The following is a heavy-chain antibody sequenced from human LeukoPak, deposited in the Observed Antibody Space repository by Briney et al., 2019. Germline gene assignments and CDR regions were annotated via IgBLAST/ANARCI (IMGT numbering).Heavy chain of an antibody. Sequence: PGGSLRLSCAASGFTFDDYAMHWDRQAPGKGLEWVSGISWNSGSIGYADSVKGRFTISRDNAKNSLYLQMNSLRAEDTALYYCAKGNIYYYGSGSYYHNWFDPWGQGTLVTVSS. CDR3: AKGNIYYYGSGSYYHNWFDP. D-gene: IGHD3-10*01. CDR2: ISWNSGSI. V-gene: IGHV3-9*01. CDR1: GFTFDDYA. J-gene: IGHJ5*02.